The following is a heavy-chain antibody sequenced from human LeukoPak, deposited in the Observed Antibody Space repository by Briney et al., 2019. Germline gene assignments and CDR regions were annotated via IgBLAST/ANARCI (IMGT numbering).Heavy chain of an antibody. Sequence: GGSLRLSCAASGFTVSTNYMSWVRQAPGKGLERVSVFYSGGNTYYADSVKGRFTVSSDNSKNTLYLQMNSLRAEDTAVYYCVRDQNYWGQGTLVTVSS. CDR2: FYSGGNT. CDR3: VRDQNY. CDR1: GFTVSTNY. V-gene: IGHV3-53*01. J-gene: IGHJ4*02.